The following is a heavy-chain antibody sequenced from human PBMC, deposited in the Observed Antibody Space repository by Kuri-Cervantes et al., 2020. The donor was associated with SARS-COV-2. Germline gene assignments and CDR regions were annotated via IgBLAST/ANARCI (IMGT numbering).Heavy chain of an antibody. J-gene: IGHJ6*02. V-gene: IGHV4-59*12. CDR1: GGSISSYY. CDR3: ARGRCSGDCHPYYYYAMDV. Sequence: SETLSLTCTVSGGSISSYYWSWIRQPPGKGLEWIGYIYYSGSTNYNPSLKSRVTISVDTSKNQFSLQLSSVTAADTAVYYCARGRCSGDCHPYYYYAMDVWGQGTTVTVSS. D-gene: IGHD2-21*02. CDR2: IYYSGST.